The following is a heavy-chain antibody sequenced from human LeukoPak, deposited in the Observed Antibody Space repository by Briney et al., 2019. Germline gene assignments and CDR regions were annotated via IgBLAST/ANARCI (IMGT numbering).Heavy chain of an antibody. CDR3: ARAVGPFDF. CDR2: ITSNGGST. CDR1: GFTFSSYA. Sequence: GGSLRLSCSASGFTFSSYAMCWVRQAPGKGLEYVSGITSNGGSTYYADSVKGRFTISRDNSKNTLYLQMNSLRAEDTAVYYCARAVGPFDFWGPGTIVIVSS. V-gene: IGHV3-64*04. J-gene: IGHJ3*01.